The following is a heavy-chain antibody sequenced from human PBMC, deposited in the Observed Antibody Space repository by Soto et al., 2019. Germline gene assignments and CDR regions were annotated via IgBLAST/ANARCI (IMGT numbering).Heavy chain of an antibody. CDR3: ATMGSGYYYDY. CDR1: GFTFSRYS. Sequence: GSLRLSCAASGFTFSRYSTNWVRQAPGKGLEWVSSVSSGRTYTDYADSVKGRFTISGDNAKNSLYLQMNSLRAEDTAVYYCATMGSGYYYDYWGQGTLVTVSS. CDR2: VSSGRTYT. J-gene: IGHJ4*02. V-gene: IGHV3-21*01. D-gene: IGHD3-22*01.